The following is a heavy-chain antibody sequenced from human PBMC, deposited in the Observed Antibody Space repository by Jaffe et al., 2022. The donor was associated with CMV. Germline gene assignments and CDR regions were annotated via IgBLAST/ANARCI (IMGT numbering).Heavy chain of an antibody. Sequence: EVQLVESGGGLVQPGGSLRLSCAASGFTFSSYSMNWVRQAPGKGLEWVSYISSSSSTIYYADSVKGRFTISRDNAKNSLYLQMNSLRDEDTAVYYCARQPDVPWLAPNYFDYWGQGTLVTVSS. V-gene: IGHV3-48*02. J-gene: IGHJ4*02. CDR3: ARQPDVPWLAPNYFDY. D-gene: IGHD6-19*01. CDR1: GFTFSSYS. CDR2: ISSSSSTI.